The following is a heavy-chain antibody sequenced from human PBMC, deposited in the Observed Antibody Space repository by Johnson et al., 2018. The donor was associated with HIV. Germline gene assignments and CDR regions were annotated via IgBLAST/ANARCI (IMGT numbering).Heavy chain of an antibody. CDR1: GFTVSSNY. CDR3: AREVAIGYSYGYLIGAFDI. J-gene: IGHJ3*02. V-gene: IGHV3-66*01. Sequence: QLVESGGGLVQPGGSLRLSCAASGFTVSSNYMSWVRQAPGQGLEWVSVIYSGGSTYYADSVKGRFTISRDNSKNTLYLQVNSLRAEDTAVYYCAREVAIGYSYGYLIGAFDIWGQGTMVTVSS. D-gene: IGHD5-18*01. CDR2: IYSGGST.